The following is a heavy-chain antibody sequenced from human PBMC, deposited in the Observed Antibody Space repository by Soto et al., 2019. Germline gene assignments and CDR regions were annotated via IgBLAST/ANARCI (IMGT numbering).Heavy chain of an antibody. CDR2: IYQTGST. V-gene: IGHV4-38-2*02. CDR3: GRETYNDFWSGSLQVEY. Sequence: PSETLSLTCTVSGDSITSGYYWAWLRQPPGKGLEWIGSIYQTGSTYYNPSLKSRVTISVHTSKNQFSLKLSSVTAADTAVYYCGRETYNDFWSGSLQVEYWGQGALVTVSS. CDR1: GDSITSGYY. J-gene: IGHJ4*02. D-gene: IGHD3-3*01.